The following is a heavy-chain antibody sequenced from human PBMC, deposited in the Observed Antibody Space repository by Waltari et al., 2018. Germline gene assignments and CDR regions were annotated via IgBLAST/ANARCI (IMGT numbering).Heavy chain of an antibody. J-gene: IGHJ3*02. CDR3: AKDLSGVYLCGGDCYSAFDI. CDR2: INHSGST. Sequence: QVQLQQWGAGLLKPSETLSLTCAVYGGSFSGYYWSWIRQPPGKGLEWIGEINHSGSTNYNPSLKSRVTISVDTSKNQFSLKLSSVTAADTAVYYCAKDLSGVYLCGGDCYSAFDIWGQGTMVTVSS. D-gene: IGHD2-21*02. CDR1: GGSFSGYY. V-gene: IGHV4-34*01.